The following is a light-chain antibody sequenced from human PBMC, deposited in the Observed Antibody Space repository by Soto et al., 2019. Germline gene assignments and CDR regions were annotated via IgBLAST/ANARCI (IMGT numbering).Light chain of an antibody. J-gene: IGKJ1*01. CDR1: QSVSSNY. CDR2: SAF. V-gene: IGKV3-20*01. CDR3: QYYGSSPWT. Sequence: EIVLTQSPGTLSLSPGEGGTLSCRASQSVSSNYLAWYQQKPGQAPRLLIYSAFSRATGIPDRFSGSGSGTGFTLTISGLEPESVAVYYCQYYGSSPWTFGKGTKVEIK.